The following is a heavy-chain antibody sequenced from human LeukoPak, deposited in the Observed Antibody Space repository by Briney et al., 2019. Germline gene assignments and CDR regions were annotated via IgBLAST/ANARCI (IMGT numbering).Heavy chain of an antibody. V-gene: IGHV4-59*01. CDR1: GGSISSYY. J-gene: IGHJ4*02. CDR3: ARAGTNLGDYDY. CDR2: IYYSGST. D-gene: IGHD4-17*01. Sequence: SETLSLTCTVSGGSISSYYWSWIRQPPGKGLELIGYIYYSGSTNYNPSLKSRVTISVDTSKNQFSLKLSSVTAADTAVYYCARAGTNLGDYDYWGQGTLVTVSS.